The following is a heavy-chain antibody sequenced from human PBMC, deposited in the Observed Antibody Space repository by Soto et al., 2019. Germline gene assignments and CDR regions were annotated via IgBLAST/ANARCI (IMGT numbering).Heavy chain of an antibody. V-gene: IGHV3-66*01. Sequence: EVQLVESGGGLVQPGGSLRLSCAASGFTVSSNYMSWVRQAPGKGLEWVSVIYSGGSTYYADSVKGRFTISRDNSKNTLYLQMNSLRAEATAVYYGARDRPYSSGWYHDYWGQGTLVTVSS. CDR2: IYSGGST. CDR3: ARDRPYSSGWYHDY. D-gene: IGHD6-19*01. J-gene: IGHJ4*02. CDR1: GFTVSSNY.